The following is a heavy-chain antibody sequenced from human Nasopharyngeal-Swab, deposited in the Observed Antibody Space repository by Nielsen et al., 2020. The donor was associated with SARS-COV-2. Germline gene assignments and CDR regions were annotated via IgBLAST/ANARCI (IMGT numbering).Heavy chain of an antibody. J-gene: IGHJ4*02. CDR1: GGSISSSSYY. V-gene: IGHV4-39*01. Sequence: SETLSLTCTVSGGSISSSSYYWGWIRQPPGKGLEWIGSIYYSGSTYYNPSLKSRVTISVDTSKNQFPLKLSSVTAADTAVYYCARHLRDGVVVAAPYYFDYWGQGTLVTVSS. CDR3: ARHLRDGVVVAAPYYFDY. CDR2: IYYSGST. D-gene: IGHD2-15*01.